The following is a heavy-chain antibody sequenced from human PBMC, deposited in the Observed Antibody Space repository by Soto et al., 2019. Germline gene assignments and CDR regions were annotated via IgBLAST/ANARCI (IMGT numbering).Heavy chain of an antibody. V-gene: IGHV3-23*01. D-gene: IGHD1-1*01. Sequence: EVQLLESGGGLVQPGGSLRLSCAASGFTFSAYAMGWVRQAPGKGLEWVSTIHGGGGATHYADSVKGRFTISRDDSKNTLYAHMNSLRAEDTTVYYCATFEGHPLEYGYLDFWGRGTLVTVSS. CDR1: GFTFSAYA. J-gene: IGHJ2*01. CDR2: IHGGGGAT. CDR3: ATFEGHPLEYGYLDF.